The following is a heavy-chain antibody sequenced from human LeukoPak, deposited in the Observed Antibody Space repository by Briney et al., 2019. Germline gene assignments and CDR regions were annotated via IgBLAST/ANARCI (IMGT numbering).Heavy chain of an antibody. D-gene: IGHD6-13*01. CDR1: GFTFSDYY. V-gene: IGHV3-11*01. CDR2: ISSGSTI. CDR3: ATQQLLESGNWFDP. Sequence: GGSLRLSCAASGFTFSDYYMSWIRQAPGKGLEWVSYISSGSTIYYADSVKGRFTISRDNAKNSLYLQMNSLRAEDTAVYYCATQQLLESGNWFDPWGQGTLVTVSS. J-gene: IGHJ5*02.